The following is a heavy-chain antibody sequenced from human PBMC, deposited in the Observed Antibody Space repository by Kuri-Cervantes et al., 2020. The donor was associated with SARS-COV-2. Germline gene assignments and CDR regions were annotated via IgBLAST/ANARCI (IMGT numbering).Heavy chain of an antibody. CDR3: ARDRDLAGGMDV. D-gene: IGHD6-13*01. J-gene: IGHJ6*02. CDR2: TFYRSKWYN. Sequence: LRLSCAISGDSVSSNSAAWNWIRQSPSRGLEWLGRTFYRSKWYNDYAVPVKSRITINPDTSKNQFSLQLNSVTPEDTAVYYCARDRDLAGGMDVWGQGTTVTVSS. V-gene: IGHV6-1*01. CDR1: GDSVSSNSAA.